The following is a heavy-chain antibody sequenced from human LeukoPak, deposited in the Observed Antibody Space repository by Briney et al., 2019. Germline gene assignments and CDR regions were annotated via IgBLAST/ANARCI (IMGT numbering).Heavy chain of an antibody. Sequence: PAETLSLTCTVSGGSINTYYLSWLRQPPGKGLEWIGYIYYSGSTNYNPSLKSRVTISLDTSKNQFSLKLSSVTAADTAVYYCARLAYYDSSGSSSPAFDYWGQGNLVTCSS. D-gene: IGHD3-22*01. V-gene: IGHV4-59*01. CDR3: ARLAYYDSSGSSSPAFDY. CDR1: GGSINTYY. CDR2: IYYSGST. J-gene: IGHJ4*02.